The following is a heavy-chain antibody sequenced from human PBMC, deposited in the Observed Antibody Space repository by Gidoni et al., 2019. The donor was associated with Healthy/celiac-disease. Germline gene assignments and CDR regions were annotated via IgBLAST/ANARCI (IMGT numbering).Heavy chain of an antibody. CDR1: VFPFDDYA. CDR2: ISWNSGSI. V-gene: IGHV3-9*01. CDR3: AKDNGRGEGWGMDV. J-gene: IGHJ6*02. D-gene: IGHD3-10*01. Sequence: EVQLVESGGGLVQPGRSLRLSCAASVFPFDDYAMHWVRQAPGKGLEWVSGISWNSGSIGYADSVKGRFTISRDNAKNSLYLQMNSLRAEDTALYYCAKDNGRGEGWGMDVWGQGTTVTVSS.